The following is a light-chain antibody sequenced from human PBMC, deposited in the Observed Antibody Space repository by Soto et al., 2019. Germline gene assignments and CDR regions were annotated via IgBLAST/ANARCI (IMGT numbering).Light chain of an antibody. CDR1: QSLNSFY. CDR3: QQYDISPRT. CDR2: GSS. J-gene: IGKJ1*01. V-gene: IGKV3-20*01. Sequence: EIVLTQSPGTLSLSPGERATLSCRASQSLNSFYLAWYQQKPGQAPRLLIYGSSNRATGIPDRFSGSGSGTDFTLSISRLDPEDLAVYYCQQYDISPRTFGQGTKVEVK.